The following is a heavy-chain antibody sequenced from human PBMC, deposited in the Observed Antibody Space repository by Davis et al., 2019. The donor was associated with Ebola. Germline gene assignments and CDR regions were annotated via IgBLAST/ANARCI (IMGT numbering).Heavy chain of an antibody. CDR1: GGSFSDYY. V-gene: IGHV4-34*01. CDR3: ARGGGSYYMDV. CDR2: INHSGST. Sequence: MPGGSLRLSCAVYGGSFSDYYWSRIRQPPGKGLEWIGEINHSGSTNYNPSLKSRVTISVDTSKKQFSLKLNSVTAADTAVYYCARGGGSYYMDVWGKGATVTVSS. J-gene: IGHJ6*03. D-gene: IGHD3-10*01.